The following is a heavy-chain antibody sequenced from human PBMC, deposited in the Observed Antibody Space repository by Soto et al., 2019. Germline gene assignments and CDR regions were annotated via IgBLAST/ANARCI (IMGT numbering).Heavy chain of an antibody. CDR2: ISNSGNTI. CDR3: ERDIHNRDYYYGLDV. CDR1: GFVFKNYE. V-gene: IGHV3-48*03. D-gene: IGHD1-20*01. Sequence: PGGSLRLSCVASGFVFKNYEMNWVRQAPGKGLEWISYISNSGNTIYVADSMRGRFTISRDNAKNSLFLQMNSLRADDTAVYYCERDIHNRDYYYGLDVWGQGTTVTVSS. J-gene: IGHJ6*02.